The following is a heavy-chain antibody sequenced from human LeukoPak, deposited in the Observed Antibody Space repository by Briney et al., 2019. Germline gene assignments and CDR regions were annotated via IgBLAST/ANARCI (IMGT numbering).Heavy chain of an antibody. J-gene: IGHJ4*02. CDR2: ISAYNGNT. D-gene: IGHD1-1*01. V-gene: IGHV1-18*01. CDR3: ARSPTQTSENFDY. Sequence: ASVKVSCKASGYTFTSYGISWVRQAPGQGLEWMGGISAYNGNTNYAQKLQGRVTMTTETSTNTAYMELRSLRSDDTAVYYCARSPTQTSENFDYWAQGTLVTVSS. CDR1: GYTFTSYG.